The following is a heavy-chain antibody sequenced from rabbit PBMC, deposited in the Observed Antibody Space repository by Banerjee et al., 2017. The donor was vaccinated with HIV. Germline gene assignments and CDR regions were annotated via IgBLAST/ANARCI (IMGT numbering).Heavy chain of an antibody. V-gene: IGHV1S40*01. CDR3: ARDNTGGGDGFAFNL. D-gene: IGHD6-1*01. J-gene: IGHJ4*01. CDR2: IYTGIIGTT. CDR1: GFSFSSSYN. Sequence: QSLEESGGDLVKPGASLTLTCTASGFSFSSSYNMCWVRQAPGKGLEWIACIYTGIIGTTYYASWAKGRFTISKTSSTTVTLQMTSLTAADTATYFCARDNTGGGDGFAFNLWGPGTLVTVS.